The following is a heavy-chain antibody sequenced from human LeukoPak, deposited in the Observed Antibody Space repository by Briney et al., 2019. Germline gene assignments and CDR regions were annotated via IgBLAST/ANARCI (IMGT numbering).Heavy chain of an antibody. CDR2: IIPIFGTA. J-gene: IGHJ3*02. CDR3: ARGNILRYFDWLLSVDAFDI. D-gene: IGHD3-9*01. CDR1: GGTFSSYA. Sequence: EASVKVSCKASGGTFSSYAISWVRQAPGQGLEWMGGIIPIFGTANYAQKFQGRVTITADESTSTDYMELSSLRSEDTAVYYCARGNILRYFDWLLSVDAFDIWGQGTMVTVSS. V-gene: IGHV1-69*13.